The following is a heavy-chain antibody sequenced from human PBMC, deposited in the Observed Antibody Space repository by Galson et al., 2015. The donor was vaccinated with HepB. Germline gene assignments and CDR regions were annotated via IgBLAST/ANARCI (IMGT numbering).Heavy chain of an antibody. CDR2: ISGSGDST. J-gene: IGHJ3*02. CDR3: ARHPRNDHSFDI. Sequence: SLRLSCAASGFTFSNYAMSWVRQAPGMGLEWVSGISGSGDSTYYADSAKGRFTISRDNSKNTLFLQMNSLRAEDTAVYYCARHPRNDHSFDIWGQGTMVTVSS. D-gene: IGHD1-1*01. V-gene: IGHV3-23*01. CDR1: GFTFSNYA.